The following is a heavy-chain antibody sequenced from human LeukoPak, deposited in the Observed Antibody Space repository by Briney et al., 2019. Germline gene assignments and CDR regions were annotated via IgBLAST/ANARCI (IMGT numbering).Heavy chain of an antibody. D-gene: IGHD3-3*01. CDR1: GGSISSYY. V-gene: IGHV4-59*12. CDR2: IYYSGST. CDR3: ARGESLTIFGVVIGSFDY. Sequence: SETLSLTCTVSGGSISSYYWSWIRQPPGKGLEWIGYIYYSGSTNYNPSLKSRVTISVDTSKNQFSLKLSSVTAADTAVYYCARGESLTIFGVVIGSFDYCGQGALFTVSS. J-gene: IGHJ4*02.